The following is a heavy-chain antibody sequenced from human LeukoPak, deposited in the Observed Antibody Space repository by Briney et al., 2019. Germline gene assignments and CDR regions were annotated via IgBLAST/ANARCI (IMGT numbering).Heavy chain of an antibody. J-gene: IGHJ4*02. V-gene: IGHV3-7*01. CDR1: GFTFSNYW. Sequence: GGSLRLSCAASGFTFSNYWMNWVRQAPGKGLEWVSSIHQDGNETYFVDSVRGRFTISRDNAKNSLYLQMSSLRGEDTGVYFCATLNGPLLEYWGEGTLVTVSS. CDR3: ATLNGPLLEY. D-gene: IGHD2-8*01. CDR2: IHQDGNET.